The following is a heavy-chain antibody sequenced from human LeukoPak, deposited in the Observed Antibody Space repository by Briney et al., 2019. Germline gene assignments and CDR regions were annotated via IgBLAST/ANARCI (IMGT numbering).Heavy chain of an antibody. CDR1: GFPFSAYE. Sequence: PAGSLRLSCAASGFPFSAYEMNWVRQAPGKGLEWVSYISVSGDTIYYADSVKGRFTISRDNAKKSLYLQMKSLRAEDTAVYYCARYGRKGVVVPADMDVWGKGTTVTISS. CDR2: ISVSGDTI. J-gene: IGHJ6*03. V-gene: IGHV3-48*03. CDR3: ARYGRKGVVVPADMDV. D-gene: IGHD2-2*01.